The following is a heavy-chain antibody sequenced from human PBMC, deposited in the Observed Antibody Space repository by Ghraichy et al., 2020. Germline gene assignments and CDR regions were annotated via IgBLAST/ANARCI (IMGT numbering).Heavy chain of an antibody. D-gene: IGHD6-19*01. J-gene: IGHJ5*02. CDR2: ISNNGGIT. CDR3: VKGGYSTGWYAGFDP. CDR1: GFTFINFA. Sequence: GSLRLSCSASGFTFINFAIHWVRQAPGKGLEFVSAISNNGGITYYADSVKGRFTLSRDNSKNTVHIEMNGLRSDDTSVYYCVKGGYSTGWYAGFDPWGQGTLVTVSS. V-gene: IGHV3-64*05.